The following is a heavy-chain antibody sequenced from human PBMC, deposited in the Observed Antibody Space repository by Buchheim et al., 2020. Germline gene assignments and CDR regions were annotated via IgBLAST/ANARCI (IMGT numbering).Heavy chain of an antibody. D-gene: IGHD2-15*01. CDR2: INPNSGGT. CDR1: GYTFTGYY. V-gene: IGHV1-2*02. CDR3: ARGLPVVAATRGDWFDP. J-gene: IGHJ5*02. Sequence: QVQLVQSGAEVKKPGASVKVSCKASGYTFTGYYMHWVRQAPGQGLEWMGWINPNSGGTNYAQKFQGRVTMTRETSISKAYMELSRLRSDDTAVYYCARGLPVVAATRGDWFDPWGQGTL.